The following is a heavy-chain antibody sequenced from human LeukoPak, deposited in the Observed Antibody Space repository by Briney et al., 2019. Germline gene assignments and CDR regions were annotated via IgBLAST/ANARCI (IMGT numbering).Heavy chain of an antibody. CDR2: ISHSGST. J-gene: IGHJ6*02. V-gene: IGHV4-34*01. CDR3: ARGNAPTGQWSGSFTYYYYAMDV. CDR1: GGSFSGSY. Sequence: SETLSLTCAVYGGSFSGSYWSWIRQVPEKGLEWIGEISHSGSTDYNPSLKSRVTMSVDTSKNQFSLKLSSVTAADTALYYCARGNAPTGQWSGSFTYYYYAMDVWGQGTTVTVSS. D-gene: IGHD1-26*01.